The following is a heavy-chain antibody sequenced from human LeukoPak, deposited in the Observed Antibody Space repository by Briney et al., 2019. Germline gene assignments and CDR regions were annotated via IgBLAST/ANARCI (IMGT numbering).Heavy chain of an antibody. V-gene: IGHV1-2*02. J-gene: IGHJ6*03. D-gene: IGHD6-13*01. CDR1: GHTFTGYY. CDR2: INPNSGGT. Sequence: ASVKVSCKASGHTFTGYYMHWVRQAPGQGLECMGWINPNSGGTNYAQKFQGRVTMTTYTSISTAYMGLSRRRSDEPAVYYCARGGHSSSWYYYYYYMDVWGKGTTVTVSS. CDR3: ARGGHSSSWYYYYYYMDV.